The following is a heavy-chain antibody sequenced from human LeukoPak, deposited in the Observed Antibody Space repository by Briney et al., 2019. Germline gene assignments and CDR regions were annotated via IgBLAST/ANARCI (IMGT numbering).Heavy chain of an antibody. V-gene: IGHV1-69*13. J-gene: IGHJ6*03. CDR2: IIPIFGTA. CDR1: GGTFSSYA. D-gene: IGHD2-15*01. CDR3: ARGLPAALKWWFPSPVGNYYYYMDV. Sequence: ASVKVSCKASGGTFSSYAISWVRQAPGQGLEWMGGIIPIFGTANYAQKFQGRVTITADESTSTAYMELSSQRSEDTAVYYCARGLPAALKWWFPSPVGNYYYYMDVWGKGTTVTVSS.